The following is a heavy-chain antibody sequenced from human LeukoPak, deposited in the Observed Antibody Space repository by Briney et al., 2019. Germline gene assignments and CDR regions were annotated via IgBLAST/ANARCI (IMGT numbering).Heavy chain of an antibody. V-gene: IGHV4-59*08. CDR1: GGSISSYY. CDR3: ARHREMDSYDAFDV. D-gene: IGHD5-24*01. CDR2: VVYSGST. J-gene: IGHJ3*01. Sequence: SETLSLTCTVSGGSISSYYWSWIRQPPGKGLEWIGFVVYSGSTNYNPSLKSRVTISIDTSNNQISLKLSSVTAADTAVYYSARHREMDSYDAFDVCGQGTMVTVSS.